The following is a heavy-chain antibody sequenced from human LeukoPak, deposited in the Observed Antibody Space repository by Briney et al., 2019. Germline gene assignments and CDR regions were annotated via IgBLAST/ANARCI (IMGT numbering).Heavy chain of an antibody. D-gene: IGHD3-22*01. CDR3: ARGRIAKIVVVHSFPYGMDV. J-gene: IGHJ6*02. CDR2: INDYTGDT. V-gene: IGHV4-34*01. Sequence: SETLSLTCTVYGGSFTDYFWTWIRQSPGKGLEWIGEINDYTGDTNYNPSLNSRVSISLEKSKNQFSLELRSVTAADTAVYYCARGRIAKIVVVHSFPYGMDVWGQGTTVTVSS. CDR1: GGSFTDYF.